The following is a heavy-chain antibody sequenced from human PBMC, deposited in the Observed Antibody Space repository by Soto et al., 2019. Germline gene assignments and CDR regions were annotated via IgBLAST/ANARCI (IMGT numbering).Heavy chain of an antibody. CDR3: ARDSYCSSTSCYADAFDI. J-gene: IGHJ3*02. D-gene: IGHD2-2*01. CDR2: ISSSSSYI. Sequence: EVQLVESGGGLVKPGGSLRLSCAASGFTFSSYSMNWVRQAPGKGLEWVSSISSSSSYIYYAYSLKGRFTISRDNAKNSLYLQMNSLRAEDTAVYYCARDSYCSSTSCYADAFDIWGHGTMVTVSS. V-gene: IGHV3-21*01. CDR1: GFTFSSYS.